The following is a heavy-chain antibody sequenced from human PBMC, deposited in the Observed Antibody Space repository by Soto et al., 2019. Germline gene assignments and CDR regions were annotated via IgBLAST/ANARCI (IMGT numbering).Heavy chain of an antibody. CDR1: GGSFSGYY. CDR3: ASTLPAHGSGSYYYEYFQH. Sequence: SETLSLTCAVYGGSFSGYYWSWIRQPPGKGLEWIGEINHSGSTNYNPSLKSRVTISVDTSKNQFSLKLSSVTAADTAVYYCASTLPAHGSGSYYYEYFQHWGQGTLVTVSS. J-gene: IGHJ1*01. D-gene: IGHD3-10*01. CDR2: INHSGST. V-gene: IGHV4-34*01.